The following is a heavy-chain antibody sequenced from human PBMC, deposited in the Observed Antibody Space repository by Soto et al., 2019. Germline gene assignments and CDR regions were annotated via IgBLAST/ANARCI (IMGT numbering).Heavy chain of an antibody. D-gene: IGHD2-2*01. CDR1: GGSFSGYY. V-gene: IGHV4-34*01. CDR2: INHSGST. Sequence: SETLSLTCAVYGGSFSGYYWSWIRQPPGKGLEWVGEINHSGSTNYNPSLKSRVTISVDTSKNQFSLKLSSVTAADTAVYYCARGRIVVVPAARRIHNWFDPWGQGTLVTVSS. CDR3: ARGRIVVVPAARRIHNWFDP. J-gene: IGHJ5*02.